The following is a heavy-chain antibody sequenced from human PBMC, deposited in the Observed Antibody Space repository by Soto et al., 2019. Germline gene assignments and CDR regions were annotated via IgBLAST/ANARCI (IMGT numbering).Heavy chain of an antibody. J-gene: IGHJ4*02. V-gene: IGHV4-39*01. Sequence: QLQLQESGPGLVKPSETLSLICAVSGGSINSGSSYYWAWIRQPPGKGLEWIGHIYFSGTTYYSPSLGSRVTISVDTSKKQVSLRLTSVTAADTAVYYCARHEYRSILDYWGQGTQVTVSS. CDR1: GGSINSGSSYY. CDR2: IYFSGTT. CDR3: ARHEYRSILDY. D-gene: IGHD6-6*01.